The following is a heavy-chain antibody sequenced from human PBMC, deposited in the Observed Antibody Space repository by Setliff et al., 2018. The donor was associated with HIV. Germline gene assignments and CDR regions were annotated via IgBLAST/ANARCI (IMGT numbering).Heavy chain of an antibody. CDR2: MNPNSGNT. J-gene: IGHJ4*02. D-gene: IGHD6-19*01. V-gene: IGHV1-8*01. CDR3: ATAKEVWLAEGGFDY. Sequence: ASVKVSCKASGYTFTSYDINWVRQATGQGLEWMGWMNPNSGNTGYAQKFQGRVTMTRDMSTSTAYMELSSLRSEDTAVYYCATAKEVWLAEGGFDYWGQGTRVTVSP. CDR1: GYTFTSYD.